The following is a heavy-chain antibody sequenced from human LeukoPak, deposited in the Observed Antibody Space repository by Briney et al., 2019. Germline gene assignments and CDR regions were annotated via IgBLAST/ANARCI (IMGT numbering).Heavy chain of an antibody. CDR1: GDSFRSHY. CDR2: ISYRGST. J-gene: IGHJ3*02. V-gene: IGHV4-59*11. D-gene: IGHD4-17*01. CDR3: ARDLVTVTKGFDI. Sequence: PSETPSLTCTVSGDSFRSHYWTWIRQPPGKGLEWIGYISYRGSTNYNPSLKSRVTISIDTSKNQFSLRLSSVTAADTAVYYCARDLVTVTKGFDIWGQGTMVSVSS.